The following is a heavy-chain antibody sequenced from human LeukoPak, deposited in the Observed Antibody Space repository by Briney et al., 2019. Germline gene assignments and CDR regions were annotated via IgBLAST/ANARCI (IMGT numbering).Heavy chain of an antibody. D-gene: IGHD6-19*01. V-gene: IGHV4-4*07. J-gene: IGHJ6*03. Sequence: SETLSLTCTVSGGSISSYYWSWIRQPAGKGLEWIGRIYTSGSTNYNPSLKSRVTMSVDTSKNQFSLKLSSVTAADTAVYYCARDDAVAGTFENYYYYYYMDVWGKGTTVTVSS. CDR2: IYTSGST. CDR3: ARDDAVAGTFENYYYYYYMDV. CDR1: GGSISSYY.